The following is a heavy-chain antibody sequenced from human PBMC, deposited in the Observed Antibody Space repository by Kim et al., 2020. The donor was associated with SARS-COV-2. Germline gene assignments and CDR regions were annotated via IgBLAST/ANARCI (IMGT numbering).Heavy chain of an antibody. CDR1: GFTVSNNY. J-gene: IGHJ5*02. Sequence: GGSLRLSCAVSGFTVSNNYMSWVRQAPGRGLEWVSVIHSGGSTYYADSVKGRFTIYRDNSKNTLYLQMNSLRAEDTAVYYCARDYGTTWGQGTLVTVSS. CDR3: ARDYGTT. V-gene: IGHV3-66*01. CDR2: IHSGGST. D-gene: IGHD1-7*01.